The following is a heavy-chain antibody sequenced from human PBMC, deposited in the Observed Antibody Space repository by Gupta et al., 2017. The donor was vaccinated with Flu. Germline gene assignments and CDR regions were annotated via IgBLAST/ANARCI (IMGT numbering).Heavy chain of an antibody. CDR3: AKGSHVAGPFYYYYYMDV. CDR2: ISYDGSNK. Sequence: KGLEWVAVISYDGSNKYYADSVKGRFTISRDNSKNTLYLQMNSLRAEDTAVYYCAKGSHVAGPFYYYYYMDVWGRGTTVTVSS. D-gene: IGHD6-19*01. V-gene: IGHV3-30*18. J-gene: IGHJ6*03.